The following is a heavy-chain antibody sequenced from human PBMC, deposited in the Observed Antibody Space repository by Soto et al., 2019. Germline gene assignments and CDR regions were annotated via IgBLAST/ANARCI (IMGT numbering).Heavy chain of an antibody. V-gene: IGHV3-66*01. CDR1: GFTVISKY. CDR2: IQSGGST. J-gene: IGHJ6*03. CDR3: TRDDVDCSGCMCYGVPIDV. Sequence: EVQLVESGGGLVQPGGSLRLSCAASGFTVISKYIRWVRQAPGKGLEWVSLIQSGGSTSYAGSVKGRFTISRDNSENTLFLQMNSLRVEDTAVYYCTRDDVDCSGCMCYGVPIDVWGKGNTVTVS. D-gene: IGHD2-15*01.